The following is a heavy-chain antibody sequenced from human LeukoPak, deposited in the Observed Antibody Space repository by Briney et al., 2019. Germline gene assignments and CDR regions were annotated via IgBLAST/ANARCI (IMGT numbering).Heavy chain of an antibody. CDR2: ISSTSTYI. D-gene: IGHD3-22*01. CDR3: ARDGAVGTYYYDSSGYYFDY. CDR1: GFTFSNYG. Sequence: NPGGSLRLSCAASGFTFSNYGINWVRQAPGRGLEWVSSISSTSTYIYCADSVKGRFTISRDNAKNSLYLQMNSLRAEEPAVYYCARDGAVGTYYYDSSGYYFDYWGQGTPVTVSS. J-gene: IGHJ4*02. V-gene: IGHV3-21*01.